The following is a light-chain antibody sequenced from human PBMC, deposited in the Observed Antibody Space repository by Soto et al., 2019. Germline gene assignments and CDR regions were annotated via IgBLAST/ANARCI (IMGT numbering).Light chain of an antibody. V-gene: IGLV3-25*02. Sequence: SYELTQSPSVSVSPGQTARLTCSGDALTKQYAHWYQQRPGQAPILVIYTDTERPSGIPERFSGSTSGTTVTLTINAVQAEDEADYYCQSANSSGVYPVFGAGTKVTVL. CDR1: ALTKQY. J-gene: IGLJ1*01. CDR2: TDT. CDR3: QSANSSGVYPV.